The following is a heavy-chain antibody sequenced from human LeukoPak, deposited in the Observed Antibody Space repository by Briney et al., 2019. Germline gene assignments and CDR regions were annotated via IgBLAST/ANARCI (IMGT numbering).Heavy chain of an antibody. CDR1: IDSFSNYH. J-gene: IGHJ5*02. D-gene: IGHD1-26*01. CDR3: ARGQGATVPQVGKNWFDP. CDR2: VNESGGT. V-gene: IGHV4-34*01. Sequence: PSETLSLTCAVYIDSFSNYHWNWIRRTPAKGMKWIGEVNESGGTNISPSLRSRVILSVDTSKNQFSLKLISVTVADTAIYYCARGQGATVPQVGKNWFDPWGQGTRVTVSS.